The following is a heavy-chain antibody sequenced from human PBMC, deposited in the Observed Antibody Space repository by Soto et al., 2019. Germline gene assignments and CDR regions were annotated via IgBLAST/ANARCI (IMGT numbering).Heavy chain of an antibody. CDR3: AKRSSSSTLDY. D-gene: IGHD6-6*01. CDR1: GFTFSSYA. CDR2: ISGSDDST. J-gene: IGHJ4*02. V-gene: IGHV3-23*01. Sequence: EVQLLESGGGLVQPGGSLRLSCAASGFTFSSYAMSWVRQAPGKGLEWVSVISGSDDSTYYADSVKGRFTISRDNSKNTLYLQMNSLRAEDTAVYYCAKRSSSSTLDYWGQGTLVTVSS.